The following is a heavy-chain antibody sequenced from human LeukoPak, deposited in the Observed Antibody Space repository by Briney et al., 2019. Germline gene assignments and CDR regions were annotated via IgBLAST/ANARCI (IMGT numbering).Heavy chain of an antibody. J-gene: IGHJ4*02. CDR1: GGSISSSSYY. Sequence: SETLSLTCTVSGGSISSSSYYWGWIRQPPGKGLEWIGRIYTSGSTNYNPSLKSRVTISVDTSKNQFSLKLSSVTAADTAVYYSARDGPEYYFDYWGQGTLVTVSS. CDR3: ARDGPEYYFDY. V-gene: IGHV4-61*02. CDR2: IYTSGST.